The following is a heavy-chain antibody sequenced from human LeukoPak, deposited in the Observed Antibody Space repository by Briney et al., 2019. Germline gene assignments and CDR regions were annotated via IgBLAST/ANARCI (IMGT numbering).Heavy chain of an antibody. CDR2: ISTSSSTI. CDR1: GFTFSSYG. Sequence: GGSLRLSCAASGFTFSSYGMNWVRQAPGKGLEWVSYISTSSSTIYYADSVKGRFTVSRDNAKNSLYLQMNSLRDEDTAVYYCARFTGYSSSWYELDYWGQGTLVTVSS. D-gene: IGHD6-13*01. J-gene: IGHJ4*02. V-gene: IGHV3-48*02. CDR3: ARFTGYSSSWYELDY.